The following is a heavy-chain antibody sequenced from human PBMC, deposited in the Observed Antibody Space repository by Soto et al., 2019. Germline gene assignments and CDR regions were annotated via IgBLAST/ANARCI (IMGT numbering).Heavy chain of an antibody. J-gene: IGHJ6*02. V-gene: IGHV1-2*04. Sequence: ASVTVSCKASAYTFTGYDMHWVRQAPGQGLEWMGWINPNSGGTNYAQKFQGWVTMTRATSISTTYIELSRLRSDATAAYYCARGLERHYYGSGDEGHHRYYYYRMDVWGQGTTVTVSS. D-gene: IGHD3-10*01. CDR2: INPNSGGT. CDR1: AYTFTGYD. CDR3: ARGLERHYYGSGDEGHHRYYYYRMDV.